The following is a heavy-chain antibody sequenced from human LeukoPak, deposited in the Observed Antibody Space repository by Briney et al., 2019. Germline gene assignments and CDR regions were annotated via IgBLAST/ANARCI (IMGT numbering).Heavy chain of an antibody. CDR1: GGSISSSSYY. J-gene: IGHJ6*02. V-gene: IGHV4-39*01. D-gene: IGHD3-9*01. CDR3: ARHPYYYDILTGYSYYYGMDV. Sequence: SETLSLTCTVSGGSISSSSYYWGWIRQPPGKGLEWIGSIYYRGSTYYNQSLKRRVTISVDTSKNQFSLKLSSVTAADTAVYYCARHPYYYDILTGYSYYYGMDVWGQGTTVTVSS. CDR2: IYYRGST.